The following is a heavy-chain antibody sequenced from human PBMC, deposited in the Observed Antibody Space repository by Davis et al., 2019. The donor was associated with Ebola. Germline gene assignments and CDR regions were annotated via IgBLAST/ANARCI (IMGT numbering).Heavy chain of an antibody. V-gene: IGHV3-30*03. CDR1: GFTFSSYG. CDR3: RARLDY. J-gene: IGHJ4*02. Sequence: GGSLRLSCAASGFTFSSYGMHWVRQAPGKGLEWVAVISYDGSNKYYADSVKGRFTISRDNSENTLYLQMTSLRVEDTAVYYCRARLDYWGQGTLVTVSS. CDR2: ISYDGSNK.